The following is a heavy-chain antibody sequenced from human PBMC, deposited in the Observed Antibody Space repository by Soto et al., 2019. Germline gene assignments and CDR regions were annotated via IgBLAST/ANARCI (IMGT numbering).Heavy chain of an antibody. CDR1: GGSISSSDYY. CDR2: IPFGVNT. D-gene: IGHD2-8*01. CDR3: ATSSVSRLLNHWYFEL. Sequence: QVHLQESGPGLVKPSETLSLTCTVSGGSISSSDYYWGWIRQPPGKGLEWIVSIPFGVNTYYNPSLKSRLTISIDTSGNQFALKLYSVTAADTAVYFCATSSVSRLLNHWYFELWGRGTLVTVFS. J-gene: IGHJ2*01. V-gene: IGHV4-39*01.